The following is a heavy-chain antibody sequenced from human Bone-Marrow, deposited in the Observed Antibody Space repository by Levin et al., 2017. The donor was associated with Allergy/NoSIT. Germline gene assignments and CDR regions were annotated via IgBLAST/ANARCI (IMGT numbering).Heavy chain of an antibody. CDR1: GSSFTSYW. J-gene: IGHJ4*02. Sequence: GGSLRLSCKGSGSSFTSYWIGWVRQMPGKGLEWMGIIYPGDSDTRYSPSFQGQVTISADKSISTAYLQWSSLKAADTAMYYCAGPQTLFSSWPPYFDYWGQGTLVTVSS. CDR3: AGPQTLFSSWPPYFDY. D-gene: IGHD6-13*01. CDR2: IYPGDSDT. V-gene: IGHV5-51*01.